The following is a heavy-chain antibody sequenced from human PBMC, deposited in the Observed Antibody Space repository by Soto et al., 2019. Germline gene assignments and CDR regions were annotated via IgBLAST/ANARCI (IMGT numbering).Heavy chain of an antibody. CDR3: ASRLGPYSSSWFDY. J-gene: IGHJ5*01. CDR1: GFTFSSYP. CDR2: ISYDGSNK. V-gene: IGHV3-30-3*01. D-gene: IGHD6-13*01. Sequence: QVQLVESGGGVVQPGMSLRLSCAASGFTFSSYPMHWVRQAPSKGLEWVALISYDGSNKYYADSVKGRFTISRDNSKNXXYXXXDSLRAEDTAVYYCASRLGPYSSSWFDYWGQGTLVTVSS.